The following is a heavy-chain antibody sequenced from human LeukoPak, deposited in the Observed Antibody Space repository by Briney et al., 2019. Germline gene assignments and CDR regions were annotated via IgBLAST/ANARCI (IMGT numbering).Heavy chain of an antibody. CDR1: GYTFTSYD. Sequence: ASVKVSCKASGYTFTSYDINWVRQATGQGLEWMGWMNPNSGNTDYAQKFQGRVTMTRDTSISTAYMELSRLRSDDTAVYYCARDFSNQEPLYYMDVWGKGTTVTVSS. V-gene: IGHV1-8*01. CDR2: MNPNSGNT. CDR3: ARDFSNQEPLYYMDV. D-gene: IGHD1-14*01. J-gene: IGHJ6*03.